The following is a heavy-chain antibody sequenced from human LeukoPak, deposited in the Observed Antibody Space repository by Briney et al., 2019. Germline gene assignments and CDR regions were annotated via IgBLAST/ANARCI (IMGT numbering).Heavy chain of an antibody. J-gene: IGHJ4*02. CDR2: ISYTGTCI. CDR1: AFSLNAYN. Sequence: GGSLRLSCAASAFSLNAYNMNWVRQAPGKGLEWVSSISYTGTCIYYADSVKGRFTISRDNAQNSLYLQMNSLRAEDTAIYYCVRDRGTYRPIDYWGQGTLVTVSS. D-gene: IGHD1-26*01. V-gene: IGHV3-21*04. CDR3: VRDRGTYRPIDY.